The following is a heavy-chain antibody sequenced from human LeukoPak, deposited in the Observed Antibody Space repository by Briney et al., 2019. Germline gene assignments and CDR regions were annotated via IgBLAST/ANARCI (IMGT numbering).Heavy chain of an antibody. J-gene: IGHJ4*02. CDR1: GGSFSGYY. Sequence: SETLSLTCAVYGGSFSGYYWNWIRQPPGKGLEWIGEINHSGSTNYNPSLKSRVTISVDTSKNQFSLKLSSVTAADTAVYYCARGVRYGFFYFDYWGQGTLVTVSS. CDR2: INHSGST. CDR3: ARGVRYGFFYFDY. V-gene: IGHV4-34*01. D-gene: IGHD5-18*01.